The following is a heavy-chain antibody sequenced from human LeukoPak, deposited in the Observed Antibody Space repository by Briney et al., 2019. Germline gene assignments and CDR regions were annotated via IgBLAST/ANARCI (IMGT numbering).Heavy chain of an antibody. CDR2: IHHSGNT. D-gene: IGHD3-10*01. CDR3: ARDRDWFDP. Sequence: SETLSLTCAVSGGSISSGSWWSWVRQPPGKGLEWIGEIHHSGNTNYNLSLKSRVTISIDKSKNQFSLKLSAVTAADTAVYYCARDRDWFDPWGQGTLVTVSS. CDR1: GGSISSGSW. J-gene: IGHJ5*02. V-gene: IGHV4-4*02.